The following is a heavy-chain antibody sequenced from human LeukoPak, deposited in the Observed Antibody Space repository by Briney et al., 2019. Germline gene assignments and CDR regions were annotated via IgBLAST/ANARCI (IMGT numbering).Heavy chain of an antibody. CDR3: ASYKTYYDSSGNPFDY. CDR1: GYSISSAYS. CDR2: IYHNGNT. J-gene: IGHJ4*02. V-gene: IGHV4-38-2*02. D-gene: IGHD3-22*01. Sequence: SETLSLTCTVFGYSISSAYSWGWIRQPPGKGLEWIGSIYHNGNTYYNSSLKSRVTITVDTSENQLSLKLSSVTAADTAVYYCASYKTYYDSSGNPFDYWGQGTLVTVSS.